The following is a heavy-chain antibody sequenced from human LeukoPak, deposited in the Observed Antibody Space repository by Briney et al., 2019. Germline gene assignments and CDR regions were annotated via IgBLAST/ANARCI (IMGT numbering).Heavy chain of an antibody. CDR1: GYTSTSYD. J-gene: IGHJ5*02. CDR3: ARDPIVGATTDWFDP. V-gene: IGHV1-8*01. Sequence: ASVKVSCKASGYTSTSYDINWVRQATGQGLEWMGWMNPHSRNTVYAQKFQGRVTMTRNTAISTAYMELSSLRSEDTAAYYCARDPIVGATTDWFDPWGQGTLVTVSS. D-gene: IGHD1-26*01. CDR2: MNPHSRNT.